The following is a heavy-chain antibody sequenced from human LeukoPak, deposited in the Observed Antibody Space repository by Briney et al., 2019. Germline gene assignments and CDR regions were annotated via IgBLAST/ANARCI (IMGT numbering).Heavy chain of an antibody. J-gene: IGHJ4*02. CDR2: ISSDENNK. V-gene: IGHV3-30*03. CDR1: GFTFSSYV. Sequence: GGSLRLSCAASGFTFSSYVMHWVRQVPGRGLEWVALISSDENNKCHADSVKGRFTISRDNSKNTLFLQMNSLRPEDTAVYYCASKWFCGGDCYYQIDFWGQGTLVTVSS. D-gene: IGHD2-21*02. CDR3: ASKWFCGGDCYYQIDF.